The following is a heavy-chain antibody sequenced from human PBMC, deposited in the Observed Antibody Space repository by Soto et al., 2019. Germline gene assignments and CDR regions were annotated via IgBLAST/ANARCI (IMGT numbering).Heavy chain of an antibody. D-gene: IGHD3-10*01. CDR3: ASSYYGSGNGAWFDP. V-gene: IGHV1-2*04. CDR2: INPNSGGT. CDR1: GYTFTGYY. J-gene: IGHJ5*02. Sequence: GASAKVSCKSSGYTFTGYYMHCVRQAPGQGLEWMGWINPNSGGTNYAQKFQGWVTMTRDTSISTAYMELSRLRSDDTAVYYCASSYYGSGNGAWFDPWGQGTLVTVSS.